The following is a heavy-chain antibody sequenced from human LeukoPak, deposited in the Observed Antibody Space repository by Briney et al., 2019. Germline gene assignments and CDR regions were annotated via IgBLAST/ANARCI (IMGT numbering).Heavy chain of an antibody. V-gene: IGHV4-30-4*02. CDR2: IYYSGST. J-gene: IGHJ5*02. CDR3: ARGGASSEWFDP. D-gene: IGHD6-25*01. Sequence: SETLSLTCTVSGGSISSDDYYWSWIRQPPGKGLEWIGYIYYSGSTYYNPSLKSRVNILVDTSKNQFSLSVNSVTAADTAVYYCARGGASSEWFDPWGQGTLVTVSS. CDR1: GGSISSDDYY.